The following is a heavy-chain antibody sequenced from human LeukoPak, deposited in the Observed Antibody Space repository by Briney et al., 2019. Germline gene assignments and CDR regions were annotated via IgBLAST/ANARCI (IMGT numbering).Heavy chain of an antibody. J-gene: IGHJ6*02. V-gene: IGHV3-30-3*01. CDR3: ASDSSDVYYYYGMDV. CDR1: GFTFSSYA. Sequence: GGSLRLSCAASGFTFSSYAMHWVRQAPGKGLEWVAVISYDGSNKYYADSVKGRFTISRDNSKNTLYLQMNSLRAEDTAVYYCASDSSDVYYYYGMDVWGQGTTVTVSS. CDR2: ISYDGSNK. D-gene: IGHD6-19*01.